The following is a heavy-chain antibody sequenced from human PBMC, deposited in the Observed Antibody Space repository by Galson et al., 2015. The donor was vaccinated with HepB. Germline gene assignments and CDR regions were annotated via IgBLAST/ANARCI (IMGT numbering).Heavy chain of an antibody. J-gene: IGHJ3*02. Sequence: SVKVSCKASGGTFSNYAIIRVRQAPGQGLEWMGRIIPILDIANYAQKFQGRVTITADKSTSTTYMKLSSLRSEDTAVYYCGERNDAFDIWGQGTMVTVSS. D-gene: IGHD1-26*01. CDR2: IIPILDIA. CDR3: GERNDAFDI. V-gene: IGHV1-69*04. CDR1: GGTFSNYA.